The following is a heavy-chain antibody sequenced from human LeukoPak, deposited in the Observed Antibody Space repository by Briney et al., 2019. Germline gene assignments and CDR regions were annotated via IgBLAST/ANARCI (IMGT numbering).Heavy chain of an antibody. V-gene: IGHV1-8*01. J-gene: IGHJ4*02. CDR2: MNPNSGNT. CDR3: ARQSLDGGSCYDY. CDR1: GYSFSTFD. Sequence: WASVTVSCTASGYSFSTFDINWVRQAPGQGPEWMGWMNPNSGNTGYAQKFQGRVTLTRSTSVTTAYMELSSLRSEDTAVYYCARQSLDGGSCYDYWGQGTPVTISS. D-gene: IGHD2-15*01.